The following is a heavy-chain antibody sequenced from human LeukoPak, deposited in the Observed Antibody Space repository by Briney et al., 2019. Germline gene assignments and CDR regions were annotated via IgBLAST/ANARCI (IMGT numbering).Heavy chain of an antibody. V-gene: IGHV1-8*02. Sequence: ASVKVSCKASGYTFTGYYMHWVRQAPGQGLEWMGWMNPNSGNTGYAQKFQGRVTMTRNTSISTAYMELSSLRSEDTAVYYCARAGYSYGTLFSDYWGQGTLVTVSS. CDR2: MNPNSGNT. D-gene: IGHD5-18*01. CDR1: GYTFTGYY. CDR3: ARAGYSYGTLFSDY. J-gene: IGHJ4*02.